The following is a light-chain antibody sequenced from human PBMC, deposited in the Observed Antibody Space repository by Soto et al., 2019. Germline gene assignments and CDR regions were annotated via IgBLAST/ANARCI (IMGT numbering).Light chain of an antibody. CDR2: AAS. CDR3: QQYASSPST. J-gene: IGKJ1*01. CDR1: QTVNSR. V-gene: IGKV3-20*01. Sequence: EIVLTQSPATLSSSPGERATLSCRASQTVNSRLAWYQHKPGQDPRLLIYAASSRAAGIPDRFSGSGSGTDFTLPISRLEPEDFAVYYCQQYASSPSTFGQGTKVDIK.